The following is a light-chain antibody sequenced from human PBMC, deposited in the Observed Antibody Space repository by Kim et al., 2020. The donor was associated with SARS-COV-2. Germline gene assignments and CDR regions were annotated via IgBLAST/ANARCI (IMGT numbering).Light chain of an antibody. CDR3: QHYNSYPYT. Sequence: ASVGDRVTISCRASQNIGTYLAWYQHKPGKAPTLLVYRASSLQGGVPSRFSGSGSETEFILTINSLQPDDFATYYCQHYNSYPYTFGQGTNLEI. CDR2: RAS. CDR1: QNIGTY. J-gene: IGKJ2*01. V-gene: IGKV1-5*03.